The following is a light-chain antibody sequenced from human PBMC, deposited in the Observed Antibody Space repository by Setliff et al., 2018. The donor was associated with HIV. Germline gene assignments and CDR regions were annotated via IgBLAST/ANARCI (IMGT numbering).Light chain of an antibody. CDR1: SNDVGRYSL. J-gene: IGLJ1*01. Sequence: QSVLTQPASVSGSPGQAITISCTGTSNDVGRYSLVSWYQQYPGEAPKVIIYDVNKRPSGVSNRFSGSKSGHTASLTISGLQAEGEADFYCCSYSSISTQMFGTGTKVTV. CDR3: CSYSSISTQM. CDR2: DVN. V-gene: IGLV2-14*02.